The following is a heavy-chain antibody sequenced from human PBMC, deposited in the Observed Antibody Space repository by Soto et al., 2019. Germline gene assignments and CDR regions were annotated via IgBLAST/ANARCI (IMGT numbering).Heavy chain of an antibody. Sequence: SETLSLTCTVSCGSISSYYWSWIRQPAGKGLEWIGRIYTSGSTNYNPSLKSRVTMSVDTSKNQFSLKLSSVTAADTAVYYCARDGVWPYYYGSGSSRWFDPWGQGTLVTVSS. D-gene: IGHD3-10*01. CDR3: ARDGVWPYYYGSGSSRWFDP. J-gene: IGHJ5*02. CDR1: CGSISSYY. CDR2: IYTSGST. V-gene: IGHV4-4*07.